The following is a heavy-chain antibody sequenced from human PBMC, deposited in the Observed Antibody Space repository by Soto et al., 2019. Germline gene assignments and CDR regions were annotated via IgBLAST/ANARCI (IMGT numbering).Heavy chain of an antibody. D-gene: IGHD6-13*01. CDR1: GGSISSYY. V-gene: IGHV4-59*01. J-gene: IGHJ4*02. Sequence: PSETLSLTCTVSGGSISSYYWSWIRQPPGKGLEWIGYIYYSGSTKYNPSLKSRVTISVDTSKNQFSLKLTSVTAADTAVYFCARAPLGAAAGTHFDYWGPGTLVTV. CDR3: ARAPLGAAAGTHFDY. CDR2: IYYSGST.